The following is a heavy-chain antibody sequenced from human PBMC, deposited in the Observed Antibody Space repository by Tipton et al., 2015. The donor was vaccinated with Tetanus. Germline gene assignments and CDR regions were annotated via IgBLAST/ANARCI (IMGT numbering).Heavy chain of an antibody. CDR1: GGSTSSGGYY. CDR3: ARDQARCAPGCNSFDS. D-gene: IGHD4/OR15-4a*01. Sequence: GLVKPSQPLSITCTVSGGSTSSGGYYWSWIRQRPGKGLEWIGDIYSSGSPYSNPSLKSRVTISVDTSKNRFSLRVNSVTAAITAVYFFARDQARCAPGCNSFDSWGLGTLVTVSS. J-gene: IGHJ4*01. V-gene: IGHV4-31*03. CDR2: IYSSGSP.